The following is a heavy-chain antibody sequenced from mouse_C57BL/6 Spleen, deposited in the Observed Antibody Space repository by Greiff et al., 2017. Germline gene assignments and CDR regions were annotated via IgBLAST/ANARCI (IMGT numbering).Heavy chain of an antibody. CDR3: ARTYGSSYDAMDY. CDR1: GYTFTDYY. J-gene: IGHJ4*01. Sequence: EVKLQQSGPELVKPGASVKISCKASGYTFTDYYMNWVKQSHGKSLEWIGDINPNNGGTSYNQKFKGKATLTVDKSSSTAYMELRSLTSEDSAVYYCARTYGSSYDAMDYWGQGTSVTVSS. CDR2: INPNNGGT. D-gene: IGHD1-1*01. V-gene: IGHV1-26*01.